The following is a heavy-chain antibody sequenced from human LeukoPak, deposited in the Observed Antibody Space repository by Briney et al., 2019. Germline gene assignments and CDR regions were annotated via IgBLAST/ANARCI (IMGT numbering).Heavy chain of an antibody. CDR3: ARERRPITMVRGVPNWFDP. V-gene: IGHV1-46*01. J-gene: IGHJ5*02. D-gene: IGHD3-10*01. CDR2: INPSGGST. CDR1: GYTFTSYY. Sequence: ASVTVSCKASGYTFTSYYMHWVRQAPGQGLEWMGIINPSGGSTSYAQKFQGRVTMTRDMSTSTVYMELSSLRSEDTAVYYCARERRPITMVRGVPNWFDPWGQGTLVTVSS.